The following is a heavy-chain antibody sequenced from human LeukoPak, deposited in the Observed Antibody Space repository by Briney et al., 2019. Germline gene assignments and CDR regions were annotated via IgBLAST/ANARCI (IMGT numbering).Heavy chain of an antibody. CDR1: GIPFSSYG. J-gene: IGHJ6*02. D-gene: IGHD4-23*01. CDR3: ARWNQGHGLDV. V-gene: IGHV3-33*01. Sequence: GGSLRLSCAASGIPFSSYGMHGVRQAPGKGLEWVAVIWYNGSKKYYADFVKGRFTISRDNSKNTLSLQMNSLRVEATAVYYCARWNQGHGLDVWGQGTTVTVSS. CDR2: IWYNGSKK.